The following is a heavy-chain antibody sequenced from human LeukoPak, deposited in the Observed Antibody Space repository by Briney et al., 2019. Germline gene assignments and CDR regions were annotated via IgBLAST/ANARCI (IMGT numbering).Heavy chain of an antibody. CDR2: IYPGDSDT. D-gene: IGHD6-19*01. CDR1: GYSFTSYW. J-gene: IGHJ4*02. Sequence: GESLKISCKGSGYSFTSYWIGWVRQLPGKGLEWMGIIYPGDSDTRYSPSFQGQVTISADKSISTAYLQWSSLRASDTDIYYCASSAYSSGWYGAHFDYWGQGTLVTVSS. CDR3: ASSAYSSGWYGAHFDY. V-gene: IGHV5-51*01.